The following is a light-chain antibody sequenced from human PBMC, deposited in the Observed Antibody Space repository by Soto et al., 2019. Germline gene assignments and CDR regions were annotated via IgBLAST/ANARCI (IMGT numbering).Light chain of an antibody. Sequence: PGERATLSSRASQSVTNNYLAWYQQRPGLAPRLLIYGASTRTAGIPDRFTGSGSGTDFTLTIDRLEPEDFAVYYCQQSLNPKTFGQGTLLEIK. CDR2: GAS. J-gene: IGKJ5*01. CDR3: QQSLNPKT. CDR1: QSVTNNY. V-gene: IGKV3-20*01.